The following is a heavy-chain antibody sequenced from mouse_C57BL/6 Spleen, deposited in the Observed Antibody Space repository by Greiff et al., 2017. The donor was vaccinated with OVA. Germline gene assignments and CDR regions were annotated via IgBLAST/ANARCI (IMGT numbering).Heavy chain of an antibody. CDR1: GYTFTEYT. V-gene: IGHV1-62-2*01. CDR2: FYPGSGSI. D-gene: IGHD2-4*01. Sequence: QVQLKQSGAELVKPGASVKLSCKASGYTFTEYTIHWVKQRSGQGLEWIGWFYPGSGSIKYNEKFKDKATLTADKSSSTVYMELSRVTSEDSAVYISARHEEKGDYDAGHYYAMDYWGQGTSVTASS. J-gene: IGHJ4*01. CDR3: ARHEEKGDYDAGHYYAMDY.